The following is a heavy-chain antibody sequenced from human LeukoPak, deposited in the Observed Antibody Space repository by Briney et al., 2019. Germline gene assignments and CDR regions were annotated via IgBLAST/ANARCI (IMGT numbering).Heavy chain of an antibody. D-gene: IGHD2/OR15-2a*01. CDR1: GGSFSSGGHP. V-gene: IGHV4-30-2*06. CDR3: ARESNINNWFDP. Sequence: SQTLSLTCIVSGGSFSSGGHPWSWIRQSPGKGLEWIGYIYDSGSTFYNPSLKSRVTMSIDRSNNQFSLKLSSVTAADTAVYYCARESNINNWFDPWGQGTLVTVSS. J-gene: IGHJ5*02. CDR2: IYDSGST.